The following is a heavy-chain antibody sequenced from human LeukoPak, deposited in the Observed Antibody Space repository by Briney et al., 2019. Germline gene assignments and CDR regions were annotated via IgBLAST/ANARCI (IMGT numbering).Heavy chain of an antibody. CDR1: GFTFSSCS. CDR2: ISSSSSYI. D-gene: IGHD6-19*01. Sequence: KPGGSLRLSCAASGFTFSSCSMNWVRQAPGKGLEWVSSISSSSSYIYYADSVKGRFTISRDNAKNSLYLQLNSLRAEDTAVYYCASQFWWAAVTGTALDCWGQGTLVTVSS. CDR3: ASQFWWAAVTGTALDC. J-gene: IGHJ4*02. V-gene: IGHV3-21*04.